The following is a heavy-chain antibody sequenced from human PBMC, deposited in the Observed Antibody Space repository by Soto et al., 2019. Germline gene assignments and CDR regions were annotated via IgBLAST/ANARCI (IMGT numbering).Heavy chain of an antibody. J-gene: IGHJ4*02. CDR3: ARVDDSTTDFDL. CDR1: GYSIASGGFY. D-gene: IGHD3-22*01. V-gene: IGHV4-30-4*01. CDR2: IYSSGST. Sequence: KPSETLSLTCSVSGYSIASGGFYWSWVSQSPGKGLEWIGYIYSSGSTDYLPSLKSRIAISLDLSKNQFSLKLTSVTAADTAVYFCARVDDSTTDFDLWGQGILVTVSS.